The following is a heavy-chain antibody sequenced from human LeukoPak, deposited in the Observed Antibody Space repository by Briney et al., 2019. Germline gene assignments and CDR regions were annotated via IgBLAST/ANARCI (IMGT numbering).Heavy chain of an antibody. V-gene: IGHV3-30*02. J-gene: IGHJ4*02. CDR1: GFTFSSYG. CDR3: ATDQSGSYLFDY. D-gene: IGHD1-26*01. Sequence: GGSLRLSCAASGFTFSSYGMHWVRQAPGKGLEWVAFIRYDGSNKYYADSVKGRFTISRDNSKNTLYLQMNSLRAEDTAVYYCATDQSGSYLFDYWGQGTLVTVSP. CDR2: IRYDGSNK.